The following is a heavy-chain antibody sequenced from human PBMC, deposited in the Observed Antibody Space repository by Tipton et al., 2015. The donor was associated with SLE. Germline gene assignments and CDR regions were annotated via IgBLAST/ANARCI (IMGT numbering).Heavy chain of an antibody. V-gene: IGHV4-34*01. D-gene: IGHD1-26*01. CDR1: GGSFSGYY. J-gene: IGHJ2*01. Sequence: TLSLTCAVYGGSFSGYYWTWIRQPPGKGLEWIGEINHSGSTNYNPSLKSRVTISLDTSKNQFSLKMSSVIAADTAVYYCARVPGMSGSYWGLARWHFDLWGRGTLVTVSS. CDR3: ARVPGMSGSYWGLARWHFDL. CDR2: INHSGST.